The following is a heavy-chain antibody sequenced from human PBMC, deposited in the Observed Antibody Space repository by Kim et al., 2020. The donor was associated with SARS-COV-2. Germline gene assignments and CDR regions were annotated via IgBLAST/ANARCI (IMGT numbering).Heavy chain of an antibody. CDR2: ISSNGGST. J-gene: IGHJ4*02. V-gene: IGHV3-64D*09. CDR3: VSKGGIAAAVYFDY. CDR1: GFTFSSYA. Sequence: GGSLRLSCSASGFTFSSYAMHWVRQAPGKGLEYVSAISSNGGSTYYADSVKGRFTISRDNSKNTLYLQMSSLRAEDTAVYYCVSKGGIAAAVYFDYWGQGTLVTVSS. D-gene: IGHD6-13*01.